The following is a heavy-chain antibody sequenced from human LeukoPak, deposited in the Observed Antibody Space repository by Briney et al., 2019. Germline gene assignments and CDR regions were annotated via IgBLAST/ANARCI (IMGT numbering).Heavy chain of an antibody. CDR1: GFTFSSYS. J-gene: IGHJ6*03. Sequence: GGSLRLSCAASGFTFSSYSMNWVRQAPGKGLEWVSSISSSSSYIYYADSVKGRFTISRDNAKNSLYLQMSSLRAEDTAVYYCXXXXXXXXXXIXGRGNYYMDVWGKGTTVTVSS. D-gene: IGHD3-10*01. CDR2: ISSSSSYI. V-gene: IGHV3-21*01. CDR3: XXXXXXXXXXIXGRGNYYMDV.